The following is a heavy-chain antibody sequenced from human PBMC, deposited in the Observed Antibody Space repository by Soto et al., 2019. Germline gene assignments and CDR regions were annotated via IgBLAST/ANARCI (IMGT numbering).Heavy chain of an antibody. Sequence: QVQLVESGGGVVQPGRSLRLSCAVSGFTFSRYAMHWVHQTPGKGLEWVAVISYDGSNKYYADSVKGRFTISRDNSMHTLYLQMNSLRADDTALYYCARDGGSYWGQGTLVTVSS. V-gene: IGHV3-30-3*01. CDR1: GFTFSRYA. CDR2: ISYDGSNK. D-gene: IGHD3-16*01. J-gene: IGHJ4*02. CDR3: ARDGGSY.